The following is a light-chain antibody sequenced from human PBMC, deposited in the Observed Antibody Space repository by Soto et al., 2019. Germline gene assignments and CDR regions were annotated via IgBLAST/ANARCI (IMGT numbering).Light chain of an antibody. V-gene: IGKV3-20*01. Sequence: EIVFTQSPGTLSLSPGERATLSCRASQSVSSSYLAWYQQKPGQAPRLLIYGASSRATGIPGRFSGSGSGTDFTLTISRXEPEDFAVYYCQQYGRSPFNFGPGTKVDIK. CDR1: QSVSSSY. CDR2: GAS. J-gene: IGKJ3*01. CDR3: QQYGRSPFN.